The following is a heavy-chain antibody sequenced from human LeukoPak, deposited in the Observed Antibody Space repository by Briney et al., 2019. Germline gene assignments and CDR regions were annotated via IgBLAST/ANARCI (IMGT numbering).Heavy chain of an antibody. CDR1: RFAFRDYY. D-gene: IGHD3-3*01. Sequence: GGSLRLSCAASRFAFRDYYMSWIRQAPGKGLEWVSYISFRGDNIYYADSVKGRFTISRDNAKNSLYLQMNSLRAADTAVYYCARVSHGDFDFWSGYRSLDYWGQGTLVTVSS. CDR3: ARVSHGDFDFWSGYRSLDY. CDR2: ISFRGDNI. V-gene: IGHV3-11*04. J-gene: IGHJ4*02.